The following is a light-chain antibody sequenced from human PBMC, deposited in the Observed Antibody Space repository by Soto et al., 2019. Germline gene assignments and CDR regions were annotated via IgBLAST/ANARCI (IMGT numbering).Light chain of an antibody. CDR2: DVS. Sequence: QSALTQPASVSGSPGQSITISCTGTSSDVGGYNYVSWYQQHPGKAPKLMIYDVSNRPSGVSNRFSGSKSGNTGSLTISGLQAEDEADYYCSSYTSSSTPPWVFGTGTKLTVL. J-gene: IGLJ1*01. CDR3: SSYTSSSTPPWV. CDR1: SSDVGGYNY. V-gene: IGLV2-14*01.